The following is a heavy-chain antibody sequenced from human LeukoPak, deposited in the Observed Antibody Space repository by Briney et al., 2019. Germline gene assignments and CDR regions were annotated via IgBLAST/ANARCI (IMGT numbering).Heavy chain of an antibody. CDR1: GGSFSSGGYY. V-gene: IGHV4-31*11. Sequence: PSETLSLTCAVYGGSFSSGGYYWSWIRQHPGKGLEWIGYIYYSGSTYYNPSLKSRVTISVDTSKNQFSLKLSSVTAADTAVYYCARENSDIVVVPAAMSGNWFDPWGQGTLVTVSS. CDR2: IYYSGST. D-gene: IGHD2-2*01. CDR3: ARENSDIVVVPAAMSGNWFDP. J-gene: IGHJ5*02.